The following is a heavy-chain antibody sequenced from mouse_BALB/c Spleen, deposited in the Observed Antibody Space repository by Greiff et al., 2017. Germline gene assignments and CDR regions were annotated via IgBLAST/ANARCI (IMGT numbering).Heavy chain of an antibody. V-gene: IGHV1-18*01. D-gene: IGHD1-1*01. Sequence: VQLKQSGPELVKPGASVKIPCKASGYTFTDYNMDWVKQSHGKSLEWIGDINPNNGGTIYNQKFKGKATLTVDKSSSTAYMELRSLTSEDTAVYYCARENYYGSSSWFAYWGQGTLVTVSA. CDR1: GYTFTDYN. J-gene: IGHJ3*01. CDR3: ARENYYGSSSWFAY. CDR2: INPNNGGT.